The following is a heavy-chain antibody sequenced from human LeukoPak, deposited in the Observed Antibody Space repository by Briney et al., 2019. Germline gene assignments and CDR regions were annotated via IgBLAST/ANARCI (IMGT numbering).Heavy chain of an antibody. CDR3: AKVMTTVTTRPFHAFDI. CDR1: GFTFSNYA. Sequence: GGSLRLSCAASGFTFSNYAMTWVRQAPGKGLEWVSAISGSGGSTYYADSVKGRFTISRDNSKNTLYLQMNSLRAEDTAVYYCAKVMTTVTTRPFHAFDIWGQGTMVTVSS. J-gene: IGHJ3*02. D-gene: IGHD4-11*01. CDR2: ISGSGGST. V-gene: IGHV3-23*01.